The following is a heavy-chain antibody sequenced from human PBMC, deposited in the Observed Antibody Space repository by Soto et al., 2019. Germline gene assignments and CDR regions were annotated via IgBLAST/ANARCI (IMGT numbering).Heavy chain of an antibody. D-gene: IGHD6-6*01. CDR3: AKSITARPFDY. J-gene: IGHJ4*02. CDR2: ISGSGGNT. CDR1: GFTFSSYA. Sequence: PGGSLRLSCTASGFTFSSYAMSWVRQAPGKGLEWVSAISGSGGNTYYADSVKGRFTISRDNSKNTLYLQMNSLRAEDTAIYYCAKSITARPFDYWGQGALVTVSS. V-gene: IGHV3-23*01.